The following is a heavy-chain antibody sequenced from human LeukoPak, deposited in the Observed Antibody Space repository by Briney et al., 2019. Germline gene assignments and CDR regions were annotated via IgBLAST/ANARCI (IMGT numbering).Heavy chain of an antibody. J-gene: IGHJ4*02. Sequence: SGRALVKPTQTPTLTCTFYAISFSTRALRVGWIRHPPGRALGWLALIDWDDDKFCSTSLKTMLTISKNTTKNQVVLTMTNMDPVDTATYYWARTVVGATQPFDYWGQGTLVTVSS. CDR1: AISFSTRALR. V-gene: IGHV2-70D*14. D-gene: IGHD1-26*01. CDR3: ARTVVGATQPFDY. CDR2: IDWDDDK.